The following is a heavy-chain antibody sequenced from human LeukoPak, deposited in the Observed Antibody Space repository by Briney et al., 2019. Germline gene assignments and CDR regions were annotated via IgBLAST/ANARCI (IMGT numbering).Heavy chain of an antibody. V-gene: IGHV4-59*01. D-gene: IGHD6-13*01. CDR3: ARAPGYSSSDAFDI. J-gene: IGHJ3*02. CDR2: IYYSGST. Sequence: SETLSLTCTVSGGSISSYYWSWIRQPPGKGLEWIGRIYYSGSTNYNPSLKSRVTISVDTSKNQFSLKLSSVTAADTAVYYCARAPGYSSSDAFDIWGQGTMVTVSS. CDR1: GGSISSYY.